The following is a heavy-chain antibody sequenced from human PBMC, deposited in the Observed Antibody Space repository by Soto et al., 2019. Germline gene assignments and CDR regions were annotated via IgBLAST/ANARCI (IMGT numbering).Heavy chain of an antibody. CDR1: GGSISSGGYS. J-gene: IGHJ4*02. CDR3: AGGIAARPLGY. CDR2: IYHSGST. Sequence: SETLSLTCAVSGGSISSGGYSWSWIRQPPGKSLEWIGYIYHSGSTYYNPSLKSRVTISVDRSKNQFSLKLSSVTAADTAVYYCAGGIAARPLGYWGQGTLVTVSS. V-gene: IGHV4-30-2*01. D-gene: IGHD6-6*01.